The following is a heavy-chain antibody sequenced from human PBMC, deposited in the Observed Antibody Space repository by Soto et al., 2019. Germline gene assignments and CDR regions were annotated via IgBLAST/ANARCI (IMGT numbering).Heavy chain of an antibody. Sequence: EVQLLESGGGLVQPGGSLRLSCAASGFTFSNYAMSWVRQAPGKGLEWVSAISGSGTGTYYADSVKGRFTISRDSXXHTLALQMNSLRAEDTAIYYCAKGSSASRPYYFDYWGQGTLVTVSS. CDR3: AKGSSASRPYYFDY. J-gene: IGHJ4*02. V-gene: IGHV3-23*01. D-gene: IGHD2-2*01. CDR1: GFTFSNYA. CDR2: ISGSGTGT.